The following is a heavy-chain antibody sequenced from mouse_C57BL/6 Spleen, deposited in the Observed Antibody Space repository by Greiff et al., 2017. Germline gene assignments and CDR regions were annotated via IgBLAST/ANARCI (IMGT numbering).Heavy chain of an antibody. CDR1: GFTFSSYG. CDR3: ARQGGNWDY. J-gene: IGHJ2*01. Sequence: EVHLVESGGDLVKPGGSLKLSCAASGFTFSSYGMSWVRQTPDKRLEWVATISSGGSYTYYPDSVKGRFTISRDNAKNTLYLQMSSLKSEDTAMYYCARQGGNWDYWGQGTTLTVSS. D-gene: IGHD2-1*01. CDR2: ISSGGSYT. V-gene: IGHV5-6*01.